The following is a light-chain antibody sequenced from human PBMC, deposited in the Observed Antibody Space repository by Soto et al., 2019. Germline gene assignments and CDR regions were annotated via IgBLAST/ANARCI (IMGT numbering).Light chain of an antibody. CDR3: HHYDSSPLT. CDR2: VAS. V-gene: IGKV3-20*01. Sequence: EIVLTQSPGTLSLSPGERATLSCRASQSVSSSYLAWYQQKPGQAPRLLIYVASSRATGIPDRFSGSGSGTDFTLSISTLEPEDEAVDYCHHYDSSPLTFGGGTKVEI. J-gene: IGKJ4*01. CDR1: QSVSSSY.